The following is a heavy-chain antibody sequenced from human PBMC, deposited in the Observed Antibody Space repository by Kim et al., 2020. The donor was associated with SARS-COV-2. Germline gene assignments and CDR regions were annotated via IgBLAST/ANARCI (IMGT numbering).Heavy chain of an antibody. J-gene: IGHJ6*02. D-gene: IGHD6-13*01. CDR1: GFTFSSYA. V-gene: IGHV3-23*01. CDR2: ISGSGGST. CDR3: AKTTSSSWLDYYYGMDV. Sequence: GGSLRLSCAASGFTFSSYAMSWVRQAPGKGLEWVSAISGSGGSTYYADSVKGRFTISRDNSKNTLYLQMNSLRAEDTAVYYCAKTTSSSWLDYYYGMDVWGQGTTVTVSS.